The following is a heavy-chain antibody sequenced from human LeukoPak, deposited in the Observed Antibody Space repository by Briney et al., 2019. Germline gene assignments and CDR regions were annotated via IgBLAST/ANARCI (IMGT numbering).Heavy chain of an antibody. Sequence: SETLSLTCTVSGCSISSYYWSWIRQPPGKGLELIGYISYGGSTNYNPSLKSRVTISVDTSKNQFSLKLSSVTAADTAVYYCARVSSGVYFDYWGQGTLVTVSS. CDR2: ISYGGST. J-gene: IGHJ4*02. CDR3: ARVSSGVYFDY. V-gene: IGHV4-59*01. CDR1: GCSISSYY. D-gene: IGHD2-15*01.